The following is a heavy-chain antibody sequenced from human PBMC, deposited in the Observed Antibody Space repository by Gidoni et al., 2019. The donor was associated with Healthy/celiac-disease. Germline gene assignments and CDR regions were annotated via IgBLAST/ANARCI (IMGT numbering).Heavy chain of an antibody. D-gene: IGHD5-18*01. CDR3: ARSGYSYGYSY. J-gene: IGHJ4*02. CDR1: GGSFSGYY. V-gene: IGHV4-34*01. Sequence: QVQLQQWGAGLLKPSETLSLTCAVSGGSFSGYYWSWIRPPPGKGLEWIGEINHSGSTNYNPSLKSRVTISVDTSKNQFSLKLSSVTAADTAVYYCARSGYSYGYSYWGQGTLITVSS. CDR2: INHSGST.